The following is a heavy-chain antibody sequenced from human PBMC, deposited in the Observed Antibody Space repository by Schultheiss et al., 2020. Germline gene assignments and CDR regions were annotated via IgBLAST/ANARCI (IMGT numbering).Heavy chain of an antibody. D-gene: IGHD5-18*01. J-gene: IGHJ4*02. Sequence: GGSLRLSCSASGFTFSSYAMHWVRQAPGKGLEYVSVITSNGGSTYYTDSVKGRFTISRDNSKSMLYLQMSSLRAEDTAVYFCVKSEAYTAVDYWGQGTLVTVSS. CDR3: VKSEAYTAVDY. V-gene: IGHV3-64D*06. CDR2: ITSNGGST. CDR1: GFTFSSYA.